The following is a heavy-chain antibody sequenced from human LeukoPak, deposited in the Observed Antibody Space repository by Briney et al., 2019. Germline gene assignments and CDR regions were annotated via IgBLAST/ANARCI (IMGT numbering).Heavy chain of an antibody. J-gene: IGHJ3*02. Sequence: ASVKVSCKASGGTFSSYAISWVRQAPGQGLEWMGGIIPIFGTANYAQKFQGRVTITADESTSTAYMELSSLRSEDTAVYYCARAPRGIVGATFSGAFDIWAKGQWSPSLQ. CDR3: ARAPRGIVGATFSGAFDI. D-gene: IGHD1-26*01. CDR2: IIPIFGTA. CDR1: GGTFSSYA. V-gene: IGHV1-69*13.